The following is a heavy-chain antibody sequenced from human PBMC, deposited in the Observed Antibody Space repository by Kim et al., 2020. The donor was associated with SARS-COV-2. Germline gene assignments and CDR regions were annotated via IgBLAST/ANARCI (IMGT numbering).Heavy chain of an antibody. Sequence: SETLSLTCAVYGGSFSRYYWSWIRQPPGKGLEWIGEINHSGSTNYNPSLKSRVTISVDTSKNQFSLKLSSVTAADTAVYYCARDLPLLWGISSGMDVWGQGTTVTVSS. V-gene: IGHV4-34*01. J-gene: IGHJ6*02. CDR1: GGSFSRYY. CDR3: ARDLPLLWGISSGMDV. D-gene: IGHD3-10*01. CDR2: INHSGST.